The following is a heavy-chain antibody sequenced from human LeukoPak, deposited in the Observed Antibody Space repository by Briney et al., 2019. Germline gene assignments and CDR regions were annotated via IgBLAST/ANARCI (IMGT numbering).Heavy chain of an antibody. CDR1: GFTFSSYS. Sequence: GGSLRLSCAASGFTFSSYSMNWVRQAPGKGLEWVSSISSSSSYIYYADSVKGRFTISRDNAKNSLYQQMNSLRAEDTAVYYCARDTYYYDSSGYYKYFQHWGQGTLVTVSS. V-gene: IGHV3-21*01. CDR3: ARDTYYYDSSGYYKYFQH. D-gene: IGHD3-22*01. J-gene: IGHJ1*01. CDR2: ISSSSSYI.